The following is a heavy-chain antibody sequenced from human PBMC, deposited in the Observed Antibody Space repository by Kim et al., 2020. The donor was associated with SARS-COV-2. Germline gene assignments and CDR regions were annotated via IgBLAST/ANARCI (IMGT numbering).Heavy chain of an antibody. CDR1: GYTFTSYA. J-gene: IGHJ6*03. D-gene: IGHD5-12*01. Sequence: ASVKVSCKASGYTFTSYAMHWVRQAPGQRLEWMGWINAGNGNTKYSQKFQGRVTITRDTSASTAYMELSSLRSEDTAVYYCAREEGDSGYDFGGYYYYYYMDVWGKGTTVTVSS. V-gene: IGHV1-3*01. CDR3: AREEGDSGYDFGGYYYYYYMDV. CDR2: INAGNGNT.